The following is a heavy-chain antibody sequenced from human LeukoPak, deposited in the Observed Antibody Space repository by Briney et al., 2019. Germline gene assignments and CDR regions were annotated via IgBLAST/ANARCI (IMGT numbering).Heavy chain of an antibody. Sequence: SETLSLTCAVYGGSFSGYYWSWIRQPPGKGLEWIGEINHSGSTNYNPSLKSRVTISVDTSKNQFSLKLSSVTAADTAVYYCARGRSYENWGQGTLVTVSS. D-gene: IGHD3-16*01. CDR3: ARGRSYEN. CDR2: INHSGST. CDR1: GGSFSGYY. J-gene: IGHJ4*02. V-gene: IGHV4-34*01.